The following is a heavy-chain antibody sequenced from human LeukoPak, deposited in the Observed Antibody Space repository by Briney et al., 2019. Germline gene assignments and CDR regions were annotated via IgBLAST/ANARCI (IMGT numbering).Heavy chain of an antibody. CDR2: ICGRGITT. Sequence: PRGSLRLFCEGSGFTFSRYEMHWVRQAPRKGPEWISYICGRGITTFFADSVKGRFTISRDDAKNLLYLQMNSLRAEDTAVYYCARDLYYYGSGNYVPGIPDYWGQGTLVSVSS. J-gene: IGHJ4*02. CDR1: GFTFSRYE. CDR3: ARDLYYYGSGNYVPGIPDY. V-gene: IGHV3-48*03. D-gene: IGHD3-10*01.